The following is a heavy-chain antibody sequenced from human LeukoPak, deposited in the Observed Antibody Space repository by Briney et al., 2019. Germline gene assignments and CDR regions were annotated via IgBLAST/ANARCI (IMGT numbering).Heavy chain of an antibody. CDR2: ISSSSSYI. CDR1: GFTFSSYS. V-gene: IGHV3-21*01. J-gene: IGHJ4*02. Sequence: GGSLRLSCAASGFTFSSYSMNWVRQAPGKGLEWVSSISSSSSYIYYADSVQGRFTISRDNAKNSLYLQMNSLRAEDTAVYYCARVAAGNGDIDYWGQGTLVTVSS. D-gene: IGHD6-13*01. CDR3: ARVAAGNGDIDY.